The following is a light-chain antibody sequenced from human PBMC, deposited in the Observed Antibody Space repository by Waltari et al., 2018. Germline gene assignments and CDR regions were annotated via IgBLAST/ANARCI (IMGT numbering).Light chain of an antibody. Sequence: DIVMTQSPDSLAVSLGERATITCKSSLSLLSKNDNFMAWYQKKPGQPPNLLIFGASTRQSGVPDRFSGSGSGADFTLTISSLQAEDVAVYSCHQYHSSPLTFGGGTKVEIK. J-gene: IGKJ4*01. CDR2: GAS. CDR1: LSLLSKNDNF. V-gene: IGKV4-1*01. CDR3: HQYHSSPLT.